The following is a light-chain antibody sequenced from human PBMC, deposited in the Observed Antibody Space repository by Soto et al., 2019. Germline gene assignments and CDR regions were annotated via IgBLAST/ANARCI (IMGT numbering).Light chain of an antibody. CDR1: QSISSW. CDR2: KAS. J-gene: IGKJ1*01. V-gene: IGKV1-5*03. CDR3: QQYNSYSRT. Sequence: DIPMTQSPSTLSASVGDRVTITCRASQSISSWLAWYQQKPGKAPKLLIYKASSLESGVPARFSGSGSGTEFPLTISSLPPDDSATYYCQQYNSYSRTFGQGTKVEIK.